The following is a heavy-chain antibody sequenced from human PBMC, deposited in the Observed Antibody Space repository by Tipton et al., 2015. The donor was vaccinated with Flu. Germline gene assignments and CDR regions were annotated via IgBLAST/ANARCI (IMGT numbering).Heavy chain of an antibody. CDR3: VRVDYDNSWTLFDF. J-gene: IGHJ4*02. CDR2: VSTTKRT. CDR1: GGAITGHS. Sequence: GSLRLSCTVSGGAITGHSWNWIRQPAGKSLEWIGRVSTTKRTDYNPSLKSRVTMSVDMSTNQFSLTLISVSAADTAVYYCVRVDYDNSWTLFDFWGRGILVTVSS. V-gene: IGHV4-4*07. D-gene: IGHD3-22*01.